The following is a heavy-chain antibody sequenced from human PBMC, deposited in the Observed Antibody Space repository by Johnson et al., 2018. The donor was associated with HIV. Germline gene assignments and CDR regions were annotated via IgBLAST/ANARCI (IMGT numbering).Heavy chain of an antibody. V-gene: IGHV3-13*01. CDR2: IGTAGDT. CDR1: GFTFSSYD. D-gene: IGHD1-1*01. Sequence: VQLVESGGGLVQPGGSLRLSCAASGFTFSSYDMHWVRQAAGKGLEWVSGIGTAGDTYYADSVKGRFTISRDNSKNTLYLQMNSLRAEDTAVYYCATSTASDAFDIWGQGTMVTVSS. J-gene: IGHJ3*02. CDR3: ATSTASDAFDI.